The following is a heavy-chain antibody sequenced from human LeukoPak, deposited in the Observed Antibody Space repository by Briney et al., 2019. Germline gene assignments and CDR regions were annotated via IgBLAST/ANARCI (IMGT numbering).Heavy chain of an antibody. CDR2: ISWNSGSI. D-gene: IGHD6-19*01. CDR3: AKAPYSSGWYYFDY. V-gene: IGHV3-9*02. J-gene: IGHJ4*02. CDR1: GFTSDDYA. Sequence: PGGSLRLSCAASGFTSDDYAMHWVRHAPGKGLEWVSGISWNSGSIGYADSVKGRFTISRDNAKNSLYLQMNSLRAEDMALYYCAKAPYSSGWYYFDYWGQGTLVTVSS.